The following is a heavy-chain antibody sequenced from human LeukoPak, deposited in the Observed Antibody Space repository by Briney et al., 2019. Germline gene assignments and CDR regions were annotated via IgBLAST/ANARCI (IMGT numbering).Heavy chain of an antibody. CDR3: ARDLSSLQFDY. Sequence: GGSLRLSCSGSGLTFSNYVLFWVRQAPGKGLEFVSTISGNGGGTYYADSVKGRFTISRDNSKNTLYLQMNSLRAEDTAVYYCARDLSSLQFDYWGQGTLVTVSS. V-gene: IGHV3-64*04. J-gene: IGHJ4*02. CDR1: GLTFSNYV. D-gene: IGHD5-24*01. CDR2: ISGNGGGT.